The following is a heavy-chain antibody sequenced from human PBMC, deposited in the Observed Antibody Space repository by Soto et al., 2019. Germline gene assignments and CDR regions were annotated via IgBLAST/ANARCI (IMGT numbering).Heavy chain of an antibody. CDR2: ISGSGDVI. CDR3: VRAPDCGEGSCYRHFDL. J-gene: IGHJ4*02. CDR1: AFKFSDYY. D-gene: IGHD2-15*01. V-gene: IGHV3-11*01. Sequence: QVQLVESGGGLVKPGGSLRLSCAASAFKFSDYYMSWVRQAPGKGLEWVSYISGSGDVIYYADSVKGRFTISRDNDKKSVHLQMDTSRAEDTALYYCVRAPDCGEGSCYRHFDLWGQGTRVAVSS.